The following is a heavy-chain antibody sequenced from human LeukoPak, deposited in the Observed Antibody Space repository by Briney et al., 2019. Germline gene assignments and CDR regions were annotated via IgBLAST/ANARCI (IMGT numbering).Heavy chain of an antibody. Sequence: SETLSLTCTVSGGSISSYYWSWIRQPPGKGLEWIGYIYYSGSTNYNPSLKSRVTISVDTSKNQFSLKLSSVTAADTAVYYCARDSYDILTGYQDFDYWGQGTLVTVSS. CDR2: IYYSGST. V-gene: IGHV4-59*12. CDR1: GGSISSYY. CDR3: ARDSYDILTGYQDFDY. J-gene: IGHJ4*02. D-gene: IGHD3-9*01.